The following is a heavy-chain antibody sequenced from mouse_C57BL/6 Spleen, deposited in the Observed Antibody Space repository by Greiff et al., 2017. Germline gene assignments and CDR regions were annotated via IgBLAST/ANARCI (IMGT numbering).Heavy chain of an antibody. J-gene: IGHJ3*01. V-gene: IGHV1-64*01. CDR1: GYTFTSYW. D-gene: IGHD2-4*01. CDR3: AREGYEYDGFAY. CDR2: IHPNSGST. Sequence: QVQLQQPGAELVKPGASVKLSCKASGYTFTSYWMHWVKQRPGQGLEWIGMIHPNSGSTNYNEKFKRKATLAVDKSSSTAYMQLSSLTSEDSAVYYCAREGYEYDGFAYWGQGTLVTVSA.